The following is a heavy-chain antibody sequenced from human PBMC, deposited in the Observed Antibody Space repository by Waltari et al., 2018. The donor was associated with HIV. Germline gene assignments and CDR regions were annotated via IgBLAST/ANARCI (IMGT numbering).Heavy chain of an antibody. CDR3: TRGLQMTSYASGNWLWEEMLSKYFFDL. CDR1: GASFNDYH. V-gene: IGHV4-34*01. CDR2: CGPGGIV. D-gene: IGHD3-10*01. J-gene: IGHJ4*02. Sequence: QVQLQQWGTGLLKPSQALSLTCAVHGASFNDYHRPRIPQSPGTGPEWLGECGPGGIVNVIPSLRRRLTLSTDASKNQFSLTLTSVIAADTAIYFCTRGLQMTSYASGNWLWEEMLSKYFFDLWGLGTRVVVSS.